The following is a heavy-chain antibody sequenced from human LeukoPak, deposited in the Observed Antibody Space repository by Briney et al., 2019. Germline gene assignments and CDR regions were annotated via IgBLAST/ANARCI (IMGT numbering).Heavy chain of an antibody. CDR3: ARDRAYYDSSGYYGTVY. CDR1: GFTVSSNY. D-gene: IGHD3-22*01. Sequence: GGSLRLSCAASGFTVSSNYMSWVRQAPGKGLEWVSVIYSGGSTYYADSVKGRFTISRDNSKNTLYLQMNSLRAEGTAVYYCARDRAYYDSSGYYGTVYWGQGTLVTVSS. J-gene: IGHJ4*02. CDR2: IYSGGST. V-gene: IGHV3-66*02.